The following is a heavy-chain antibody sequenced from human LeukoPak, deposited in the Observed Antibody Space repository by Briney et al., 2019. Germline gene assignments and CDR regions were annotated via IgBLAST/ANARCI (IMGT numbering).Heavy chain of an antibody. CDR3: ATRMTSGSLDY. V-gene: IGHV1-3*03. J-gene: IGHJ4*02. CDR2: INVGNGNT. D-gene: IGHD1-26*01. CDR1: GYTFTTHA. Sequence: ASVKISCKPSGYTFTTHAIHWVRQAPGQRLEWMGWINVGNGNTKYSQEFQGRVTITRDTSASTAYMEVSSLRSEDMAVYYCATRMTSGSLDYWGQGTLVTVSS.